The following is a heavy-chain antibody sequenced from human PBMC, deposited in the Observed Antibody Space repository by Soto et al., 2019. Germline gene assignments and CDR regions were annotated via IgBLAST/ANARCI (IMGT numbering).Heavy chain of an antibody. CDR3: AHIRGDYYDFWSGRLYYFDY. V-gene: IGHV1-69*13. D-gene: IGHD3-3*01. CDR2: IIPIFGTA. CDR1: GGTFSSYA. J-gene: IGHJ4*02. Sequence: SVKVSCKASGGTFSSYAISWVRQAPGQGLEWMGGIIPIFGTANYAQKFQGRVTITADESTSTAYMELSSLRSEDTAVYYCAHIRGDYYDFWSGRLYYFDYWGQGTLVTVS.